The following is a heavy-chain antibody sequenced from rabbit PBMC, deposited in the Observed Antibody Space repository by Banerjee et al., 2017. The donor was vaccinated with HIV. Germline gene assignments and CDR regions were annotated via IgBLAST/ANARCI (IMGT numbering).Heavy chain of an antibody. D-gene: IGHD4-2*01. V-gene: IGHV1S45*01. Sequence: QEQLEESGGDLVKPEGSLTLTCTASGFSFSSSYYMCWVRQAPGKGLEWIGCIYTGDSGSTYYASWAKGRFTISKTSSTTVTLQMTSLTAADTATYFCARGPSYAGSNLWGPGTLVTVS. CDR1: GFSFSSSYY. J-gene: IGHJ4*01. CDR2: IYTGDSGST. CDR3: ARGPSYAGSNL.